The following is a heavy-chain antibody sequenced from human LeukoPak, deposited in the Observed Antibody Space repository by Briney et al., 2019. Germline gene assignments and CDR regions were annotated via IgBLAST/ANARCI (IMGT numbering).Heavy chain of an antibody. CDR2: IYYSGST. V-gene: IGHV4-59*01. CDR3: ARDDPYYYGMDV. CDR1: GGSISSYC. Sequence: SETLSLTCTVSGGSISSYCWSWIRQPPGKGLEWIGYIYYSGSTNYNPSLKSRVTISVDTSKNQFSLKLSSVTAADTAVYYCARDDPYYYGMDVWGQGTTVTVSS. J-gene: IGHJ6*02.